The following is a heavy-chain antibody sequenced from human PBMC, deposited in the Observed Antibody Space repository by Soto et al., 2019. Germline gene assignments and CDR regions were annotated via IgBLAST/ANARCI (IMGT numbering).Heavy chain of an antibody. J-gene: IGHJ6*03. Sequence: SQTLSLTCAISGDSVSSNSAAWNWIRLSPSRGLEWLARTYYRSRWYNDYAVSVRSRITVNPDTSKNQFSLQLTSVTPEDTAVYFCAGTTSHQCYYLDVWRKGTTDTVSS. CDR2: TYYRSRWYN. CDR3: AGTTSHQCYYLDV. D-gene: IGHD1-7*01. V-gene: IGHV6-1*01. CDR1: GDSVSSNSAA.